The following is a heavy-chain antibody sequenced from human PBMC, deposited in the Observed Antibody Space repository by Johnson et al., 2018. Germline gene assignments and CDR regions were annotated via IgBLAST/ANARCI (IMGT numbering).Heavy chain of an antibody. CDR1: GYTFTSYY. D-gene: IGHD3-22*01. V-gene: IGHV1-46*01. CDR2: INPSGGST. J-gene: IGHJ3*02. CDR3: GRDSENYYDSSGYYFGAFDI. Sequence: VQLVESGAEVKKPGASVKVSCKASGYTFTSYYMHWVRQAPGQGLEWMGIINPSGGSTSYAQKFQGRVTMTRATSTSTVYMELSSLRAEDTAVYYCGRDSENYYDSSGYYFGAFDIWGQGTMVTVSS.